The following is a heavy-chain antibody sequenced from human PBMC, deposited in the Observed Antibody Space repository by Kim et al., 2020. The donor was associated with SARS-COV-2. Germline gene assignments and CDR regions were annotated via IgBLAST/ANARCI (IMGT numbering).Heavy chain of an antibody. CDR2: ISYDGSNK. J-gene: IGHJ6*02. D-gene: IGHD1-26*01. CDR1: GFTFSSYA. V-gene: IGHV3-30-3*01. CDR3: TRARGGSYYYGMDV. Sequence: GGSLRLSCAASGFTFSSYAMHWVRQAPGKGLEWVAVISYDGSNKYYADSVKGRFTISRDNSKNTLYLQMNSLRAEDTAVYYCTRARGGSYYYGMDVWGQGTTVTVSS.